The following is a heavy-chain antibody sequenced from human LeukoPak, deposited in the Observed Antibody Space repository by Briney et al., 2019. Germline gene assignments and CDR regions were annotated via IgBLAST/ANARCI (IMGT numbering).Heavy chain of an antibody. V-gene: IGHV4-61*02. CDR3: ARVECSSTSCYADY. Sequence: SETLSLTCTVSGGSISSGSYYWSWIRQPAGKGVEWIGRIYTSGSTNYNPSLKSRVTISVDTSKNQFSLKLSSVTAADTAVYYCARVECSSTSCYADYWGQGTLVTVSS. J-gene: IGHJ4*02. CDR1: GGSISSGSYY. CDR2: IYTSGST. D-gene: IGHD2-2*01.